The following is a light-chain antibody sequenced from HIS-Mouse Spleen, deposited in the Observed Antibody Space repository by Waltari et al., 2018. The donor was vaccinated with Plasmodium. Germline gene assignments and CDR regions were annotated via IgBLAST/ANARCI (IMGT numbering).Light chain of an antibody. J-gene: IGKJ3*01. CDR1: QSLLHSNGYNY. CDR2: LGS. Sequence: DIVMTQSPLSLPVTPGEPASISCRSSQSLLHSNGYNYLDWYLQKPGNSPQLLSHLGSNRAAGFPDRFSGSGSGTDFTLKISRVEAENVGVYYCMQALQTPRFTFGPGTKVDIK. CDR3: MQALQTPRFT. V-gene: IGKV2-28*01.